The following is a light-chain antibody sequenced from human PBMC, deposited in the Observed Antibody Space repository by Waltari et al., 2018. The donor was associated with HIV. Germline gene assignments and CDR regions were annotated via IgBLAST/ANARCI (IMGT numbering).Light chain of an antibody. J-gene: IGKJ2*01. CDR1: PSVGRR. V-gene: IGKV3-15*01. Sequence: EIVLTQSPGTLSVSPGDRATLYCRTSPSVGRRLAWYQQKPGHSSRLLVYGASTRAMGVPARFSCDGSGTSFTLTISSLQPEDFAVYYCQYYNTWPPMYTFGQGTKLEI. CDR2: GAS. CDR3: QYYNTWPPMYT.